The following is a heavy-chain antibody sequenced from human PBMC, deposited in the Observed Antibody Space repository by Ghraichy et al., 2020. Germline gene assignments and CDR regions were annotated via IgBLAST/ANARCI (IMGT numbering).Heavy chain of an antibody. D-gene: IGHD3-22*01. V-gene: IGHV4-39*01. CDR2: IYYSGST. Sequence: GSLRLSCTVSGGSISSSSYYWGWIRQPPGKGLELIGSIYYSGSTYYNPSLKSRVTISVDTSKNQFSLRLRSVTAADTAVYYCATQTIIVVPRHFQHWGQGTLVTVSS. CDR3: ATQTIIVVPRHFQH. J-gene: IGHJ1*01. CDR1: GGSISSSSYY.